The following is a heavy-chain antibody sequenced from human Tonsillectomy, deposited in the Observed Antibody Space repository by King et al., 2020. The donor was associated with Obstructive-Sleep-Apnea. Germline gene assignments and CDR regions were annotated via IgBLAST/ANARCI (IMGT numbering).Heavy chain of an antibody. V-gene: IGHV4-34*01. Sequence: VQLQQWGAGLLKPSETLSPTCAVYGGSFRGYYWSWIRQPPGKGLGWVGEINHIGSTHYNPSLKSRVTISVDTSKNQFSLKLSSVTAADTAVYYCARVGAYDFWSGLRYWFDPWGQGTLVTVSS. CDR1: GGSFRGYY. CDR2: INHIGST. CDR3: ARVGAYDFWSGLRYWFDP. D-gene: IGHD3-3*01. J-gene: IGHJ5*02.